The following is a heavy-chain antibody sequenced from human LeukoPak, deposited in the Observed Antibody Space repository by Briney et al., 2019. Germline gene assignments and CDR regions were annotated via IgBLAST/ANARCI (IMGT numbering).Heavy chain of an antibody. CDR3: ARSRTMVRGVINPDY. J-gene: IGHJ4*02. V-gene: IGHV1-8*01. CDR1: GYTFTNYD. Sequence: ASVKVSCKASGYTFTNYDINWVRQATGQGLEWMGWMNPNSGNTGYAPKFQGRVTMTRNTSISTAYMELNSLRSEDTAVYYCARSRTMVRGVINPDYWGQGTLVTVSS. D-gene: IGHD3-10*01. CDR2: MNPNSGNT.